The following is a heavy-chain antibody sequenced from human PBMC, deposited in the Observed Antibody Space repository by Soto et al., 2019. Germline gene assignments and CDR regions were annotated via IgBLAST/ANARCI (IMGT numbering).Heavy chain of an antibody. CDR3: VRGKYSGSYFFDY. CDR1: GFSFSDDW. V-gene: IGHV3-74*01. D-gene: IGHD1-26*01. J-gene: IGHJ4*02. Sequence: PGGSLRLSCEASGFSFSDDWMHWVRQAPGKGLVWVSSVSSVGSTTDYADSVKGRFTISRDNAKNTLYLQMNSLGAEDTAVYYCVRGKYSGSYFFDYWGQGNLVTVSS. CDR2: VSSVGSTT.